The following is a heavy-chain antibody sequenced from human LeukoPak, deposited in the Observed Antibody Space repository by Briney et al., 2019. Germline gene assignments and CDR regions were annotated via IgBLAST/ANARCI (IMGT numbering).Heavy chain of an antibody. Sequence: GGSRRLSCAASGFTFSSYSMNWVRQAPGMGLEWVSSISSSSSYIYYADSVKGRFTISRDNAKNSLYLQMNSLRAEDTAVYSCAKNTWKSTDSGRGRMDVWGQGTTVTVSS. J-gene: IGHJ6*02. CDR1: GFTFSSYS. D-gene: IGHD3-10*01. V-gene: IGHV3-21*01. CDR2: ISSSSSYI. CDR3: AKNTWKSTDSGRGRMDV.